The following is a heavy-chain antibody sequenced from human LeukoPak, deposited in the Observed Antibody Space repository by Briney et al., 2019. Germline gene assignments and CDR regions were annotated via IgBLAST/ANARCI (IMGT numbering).Heavy chain of an antibody. V-gene: IGHV1-69*01. CDR2: IIPIFGTA. CDR3: ARDLGDYDILTGYYSPNWFDP. Sequence: ASVKVSCTASGGTFSSYAISWVRQAPGQGLEWMGGIIPIFGTANYAQKFQGRVTITADESTSTAYMELSSPRSEDTAVYYCARDLGDYDILTGYYSPNWFDPWGQGTLVTVSS. CDR1: GGTFSSYA. J-gene: IGHJ5*02. D-gene: IGHD3-9*01.